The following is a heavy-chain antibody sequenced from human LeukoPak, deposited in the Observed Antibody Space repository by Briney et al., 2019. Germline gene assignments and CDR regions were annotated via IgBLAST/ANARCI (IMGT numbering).Heavy chain of an antibody. D-gene: IGHD2-15*01. Sequence: ASVKVSCKASGGTFSSYAISWVRQAPGQGLEWMGRIIPIFGIANYAQKFQGRVTITADKSTSTAYMELSSLRSEDTAVYYCARYCSGGSCYGNWFDPWGQGTLVTVSS. CDR2: IIPIFGIA. CDR3: ARYCSGGSCYGNWFDP. CDR1: GGTFSSYA. J-gene: IGHJ5*02. V-gene: IGHV1-69*04.